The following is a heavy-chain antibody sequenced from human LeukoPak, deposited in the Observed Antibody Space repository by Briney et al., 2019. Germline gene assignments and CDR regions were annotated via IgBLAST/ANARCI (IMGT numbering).Heavy chain of an antibody. J-gene: IGHJ4*02. Sequence: ASVKVSCKASGYTFTSYGISWVRQAPGQGLEWMGWISAYNGNTNYAQKLQGRVTMTTDTSTSTAYMELRSLRSDDTAVYYCAKGRTLVGGSTRSYDCWGQGTLVTVSS. CDR1: GYTFTSYG. CDR3: AKGRTLVGGSTRSYDC. D-gene: IGHD1-26*01. CDR2: ISAYNGNT. V-gene: IGHV1-18*01.